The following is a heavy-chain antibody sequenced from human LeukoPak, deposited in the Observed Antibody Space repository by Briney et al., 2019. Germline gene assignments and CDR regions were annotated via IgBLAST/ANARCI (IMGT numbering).Heavy chain of an antibody. CDR3: ARDSGAGWRMITFGGVYFDY. CDR2: IYYSGST. J-gene: IGHJ4*02. V-gene: IGHV4-59*12. D-gene: IGHD3-16*01. CDR1: GGSISSYY. Sequence: SETLSLTCTVSGGSISSYYWSWIRQPPGKGLEWIGYIYYSGSTNYNPSLKSRVTMSVDTSKNQFSLKLSSVTAADTAVYYCARDSGAGWRMITFGGVYFDYWGQGTLVTVSS.